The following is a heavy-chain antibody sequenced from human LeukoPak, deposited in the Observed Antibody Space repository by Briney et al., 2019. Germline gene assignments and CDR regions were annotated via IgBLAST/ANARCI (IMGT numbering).Heavy chain of an antibody. CDR2: IDTAGDT. Sequence: GGSLRLSCAASGFTFSSYDMHWVRQATGKGLEWVSAIDTAGDTYYPGSVKGRFTISRENAKNSLYLQMNSLRAGDTAVYYCARELDGSGIFDYWGQGTLVTVSS. CDR3: ARELDGSGIFDY. D-gene: IGHD3-10*01. J-gene: IGHJ4*02. V-gene: IGHV3-13*01. CDR1: GFTFSSYD.